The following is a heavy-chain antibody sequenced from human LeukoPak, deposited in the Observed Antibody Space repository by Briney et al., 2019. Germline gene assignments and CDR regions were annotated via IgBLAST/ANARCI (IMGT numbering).Heavy chain of an antibody. CDR2: ISYDGSNK. CDR3: ARDLGYCSGGSCYSSSMDV. CDR1: GFTFSSYA. Sequence: PGGSLRLSCAASGFTFSSYAMHWVRQAPGEGLEWVAVISYDGSNKYYADSVKGRFTISRDNSKNTLYLQMNSLRAEDTAVYYCARDLGYCSGGSCYSSSMDVWGQGTTVTVSS. J-gene: IGHJ6*02. D-gene: IGHD2-15*01. V-gene: IGHV3-30*04.